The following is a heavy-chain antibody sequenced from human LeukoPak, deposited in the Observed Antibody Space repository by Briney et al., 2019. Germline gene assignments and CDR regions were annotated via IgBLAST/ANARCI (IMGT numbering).Heavy chain of an antibody. CDR2: IYISGST. Sequence: SETLSLTCTVSGGSISSYYWSWIRQRAGKGLEWIGRIYISGSTNYYPSLTSRVTMSVDMSKNQISLRLSSVTAADMAVYYCARENISGGWGGWLDPWGQGSLVTVSS. CDR1: GGSISSYY. CDR3: ARENISGGWGGWLDP. D-gene: IGHD3-10*01. J-gene: IGHJ5*02. V-gene: IGHV4-4*07.